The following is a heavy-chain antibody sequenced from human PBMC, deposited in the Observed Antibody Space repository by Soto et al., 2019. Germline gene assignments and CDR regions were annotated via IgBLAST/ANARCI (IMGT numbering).Heavy chain of an antibody. CDR1: GFTFSSYV. V-gene: IGHV3-23*01. CDR3: ATRLTRYFDC. Sequence: PGGSLRLSCAASGFTFSSYVMSWVRQAPGKGLEWVSTISGSGTSTYYADSVKGRFTISRDNSKNTLYLQMNSLRAEDTAVYYCATRLTRYFDCWGQGTLVTVSS. D-gene: IGHD7-27*01. J-gene: IGHJ4*02. CDR2: ISGSGTST.